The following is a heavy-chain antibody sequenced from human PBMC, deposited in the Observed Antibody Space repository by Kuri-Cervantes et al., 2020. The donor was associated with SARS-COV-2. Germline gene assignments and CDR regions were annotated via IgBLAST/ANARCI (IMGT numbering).Heavy chain of an antibody. CDR2: ISSSSSYI. CDR1: GFTFSSYS. CDR3: ARDLRLGKSLDY. V-gene: IGHV3-21*01. Sequence: GESLKTSCAASGFTFSSYSMNWVRQAPGKGLEWVSSISSSSSYIYYADSVKGRFTISRDNAKNSLYLQMSSLRAEDTAVYYCARDLRLGKSLDYWGQGTLVTDSS. D-gene: IGHD7-27*01. J-gene: IGHJ4*02.